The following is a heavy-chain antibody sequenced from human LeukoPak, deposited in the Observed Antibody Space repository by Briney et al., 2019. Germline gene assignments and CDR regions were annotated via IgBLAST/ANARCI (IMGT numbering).Heavy chain of an antibody. Sequence: PSETLSLTCTVSGGSISSNGYYWGWIRQPPGKGLEWIGTIYYSGSTYYNPSLKSRVTISVDTSKNQFSLKLSSVTAADTAVYYCARIYGRGAFDIWGQGTMVTVSS. V-gene: IGHV4-39*01. CDR3: ARIYGRGAFDI. D-gene: IGHD5-12*01. CDR2: IYYSGST. CDR1: GGSISSNGYY. J-gene: IGHJ3*02.